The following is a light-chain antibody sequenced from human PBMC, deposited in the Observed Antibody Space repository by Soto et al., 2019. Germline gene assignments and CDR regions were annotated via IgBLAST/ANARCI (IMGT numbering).Light chain of an antibody. CDR1: QSVSNNY. J-gene: IGKJ1*01. V-gene: IGKV3-20*01. CDR2: GAS. CDR3: QQYRSSGT. Sequence: EIVLTKSPGTLSLSPREIATLSCRASQSVSNNYLAWYQKKPGQAPRLLFYGASNTTTVIPNRFSGSGSGTYFILISSRLAPEDVAVYHCQQYRSSGTVGQGTKVDIK.